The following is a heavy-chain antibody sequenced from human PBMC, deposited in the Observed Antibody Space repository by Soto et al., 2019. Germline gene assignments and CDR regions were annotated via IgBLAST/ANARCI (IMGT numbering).Heavy chain of an antibody. CDR2: IQPGDSDT. CDR1: VYSFSNYW. V-gene: IGHV5-51*01. D-gene: IGHD1-26*01. Sequence: PGESLKISCKDFVYSFSNYWIAWVRQTPGKGLEWMGSIQPGDSDTRYSPSFQGQVTISVDKSISTAYLQWSSLKASDTAMYYCARHKYSGSAVVGMDVWGQGTTVTVSS. J-gene: IGHJ6*02. CDR3: ARHKYSGSAVVGMDV.